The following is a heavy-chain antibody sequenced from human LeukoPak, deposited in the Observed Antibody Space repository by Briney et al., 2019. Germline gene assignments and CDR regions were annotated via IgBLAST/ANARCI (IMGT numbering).Heavy chain of an antibody. D-gene: IGHD3-3*01. Sequence: ASVKVSCKASGYTFTGYYMHWVRQAPGQGLEWMGWINPNSGGTNYAQKFQGRVTMTRDTSISTAYMELSRLRSDNTAVYYCARGGFLEWLSYYLDYWGQGTLVTVSS. CDR1: GYTFTGYY. CDR2: INPNSGGT. CDR3: ARGGFLEWLSYYLDY. J-gene: IGHJ4*02. V-gene: IGHV1-2*02.